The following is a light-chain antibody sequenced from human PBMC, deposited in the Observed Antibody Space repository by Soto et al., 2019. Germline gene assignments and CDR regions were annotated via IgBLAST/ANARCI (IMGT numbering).Light chain of an antibody. Sequence: EIVLTQSPGTLSLSPGERATLSCRASQSVSSRLAWYQQKPGQAPRLLISGASSRATGIPDRFSGSGSATDFTLTISRLEPEDFALYYCQQYGSSPTTFGQGTKV. V-gene: IGKV3-20*01. CDR2: GAS. CDR3: QQYGSSPTT. J-gene: IGKJ1*01. CDR1: QSVSSR.